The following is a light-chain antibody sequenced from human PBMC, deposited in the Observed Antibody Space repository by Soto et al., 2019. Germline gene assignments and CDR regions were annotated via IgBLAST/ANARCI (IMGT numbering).Light chain of an antibody. V-gene: IGKV3-20*01. CDR2: GVS. CDR3: QQYGSSPA. J-gene: IGKJ4*01. CDR1: QSVSSSY. Sequence: EIVLTQSPGTLSLSPGERATLSCRASQSVSSSYLAWYQQKPGQAPRLLIYGVSSRATGIPDRFSGSGSGTEFTLTISRLEPEDFAVYYCQQYGSSPAFGGGTKVAIK.